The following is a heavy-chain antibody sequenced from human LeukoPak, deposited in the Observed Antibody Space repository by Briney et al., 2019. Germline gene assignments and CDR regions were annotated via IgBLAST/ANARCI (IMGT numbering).Heavy chain of an antibody. Sequence: GGSLRLSCAASGFTFSSYSMNWVRQAPGKGLEWVSYISSSSSTIYYADSVKGRFTISRDNAKNSLYLQMNSLRAEDTAVYYCARDGAIFGVAFDYWGQGTLVTVSS. D-gene: IGHD3-3*01. CDR3: ARDGAIFGVAFDY. CDR2: ISSSSSTI. J-gene: IGHJ4*02. CDR1: GFTFSSYS. V-gene: IGHV3-48*01.